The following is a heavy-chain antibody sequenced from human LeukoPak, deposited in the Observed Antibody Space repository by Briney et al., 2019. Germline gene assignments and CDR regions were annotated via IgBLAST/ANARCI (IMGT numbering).Heavy chain of an antibody. J-gene: IGHJ5*01. D-gene: IGHD6-19*01. CDR1: GYTFTNYY. V-gene: IGHV1-2*02. CDR2: INPNSGGT. CDR3: ARDSRNSGFGRFFDS. Sequence: ASVKVSCKASGYTFTNYYMHWVRQAPGQGLEWMGWINPNSGGTNYAQKLQGRVTMTTDTSTSTAYMELSSLRSDDTAVYYCARDSRNSGFGRFFDSWGQGTLVTVSS.